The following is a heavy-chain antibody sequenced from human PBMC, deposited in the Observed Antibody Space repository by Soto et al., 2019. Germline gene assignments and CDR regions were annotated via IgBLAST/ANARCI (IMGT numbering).Heavy chain of an antibody. CDR3: ARRGYVQYYGMDV. CDR1: GYSFTSYW. J-gene: IGHJ6*02. CDR2: LYPGDSDT. V-gene: IGHV5-51*01. Sequence: XESVKISCKGAGYSFTSYWIGWVGQMPGKGLEWMGILYPGDSDTRYSPSFQAQVTISADKSISTAYLHWSSLKPSDTAMYYCARRGYVQYYGMDVWGQGTTVTVSS. D-gene: IGHD3-16*01.